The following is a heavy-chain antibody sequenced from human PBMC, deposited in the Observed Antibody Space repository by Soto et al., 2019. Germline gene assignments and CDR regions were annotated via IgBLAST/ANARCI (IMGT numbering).Heavy chain of an antibody. CDR1: GGSISSSSYY. CDR3: ARRDVLLWFGTLEN. D-gene: IGHD3-10*01. V-gene: IGHV4-39*01. Sequence: SETLSLTCTVSGGSISSSSYYWGWIRQPPGKGLEWIGSIYYSGSTYYNPSLKSRVTISVDTSKNQFSLKLSSVTAADTAVYYCARRDVLLWFGTLENWGQGTLVTVSS. CDR2: IYYSGST. J-gene: IGHJ4*02.